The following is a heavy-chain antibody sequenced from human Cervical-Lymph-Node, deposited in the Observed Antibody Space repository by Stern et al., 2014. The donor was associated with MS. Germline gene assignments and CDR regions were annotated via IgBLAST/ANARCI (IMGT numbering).Heavy chain of an antibody. Sequence: VQLLESGGGVVQPGRSLRLSCAASGFTFSSYGMHWVRQAPGKGLEWVAVIWYDGSNKYYADSVKGRFTISRDNSKNTLYLQMNSLRAEDTAVYYCARDSSGITGTSWYFDLWGRGTLVTVSS. CDR2: IWYDGSNK. J-gene: IGHJ2*01. CDR3: ARDSSGITGTSWYFDL. V-gene: IGHV3-33*01. D-gene: IGHD1-7*01. CDR1: GFTFSSYG.